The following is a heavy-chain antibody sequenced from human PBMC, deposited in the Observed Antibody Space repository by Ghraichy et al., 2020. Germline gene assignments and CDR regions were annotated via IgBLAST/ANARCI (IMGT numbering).Heavy chain of an antibody. Sequence: GGSLRLSCAASGFTFSSYAMSWVRQAPGKGLEWVSAISGSGGSTYYADSVKGRFTISRDNSKNTLYLQMNSLRAEDTAVYYCAKDPWRMVRGVTHFDPWGQGTLVTVSS. CDR2: ISGSGGST. J-gene: IGHJ5*02. CDR1: GFTFSSYA. D-gene: IGHD3-10*01. CDR3: AKDPWRMVRGVTHFDP. V-gene: IGHV3-23*01.